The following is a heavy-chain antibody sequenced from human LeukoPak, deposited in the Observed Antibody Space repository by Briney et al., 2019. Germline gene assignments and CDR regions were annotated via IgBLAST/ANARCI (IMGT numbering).Heavy chain of an antibody. J-gene: IGHJ4*02. CDR3: ASPQESGTTSFVGY. D-gene: IGHD2/OR15-2a*01. Sequence: GGSLRLSCAASGFNFSSCAMNWVRQAPAKGLEWVSYISSSSSTIYYAGSVKGRFTISRDNAKNSLYLQMNSLRDEDTAVYYCASPQESGTTSFVGYWGPGTLVTVSS. V-gene: IGHV3-48*02. CDR2: ISSSSSTI. CDR1: GFNFSSCA.